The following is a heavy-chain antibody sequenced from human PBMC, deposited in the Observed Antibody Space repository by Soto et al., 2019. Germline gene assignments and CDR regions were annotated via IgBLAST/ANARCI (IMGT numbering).Heavy chain of an antibody. CDR1: GFAFGDSS. CDR2: IDNVVGTI. D-gene: IGHD6-25*01. J-gene: IGHJ4*02. Sequence: PGGSLRLSCVASGFAFGDSSMNWIRQSPGKGLEWLSYIDNVVGTIYYADSVRGRFTVSRDNAKYSLFLQMTALRAEDSAMYFSATGEFGYHSHSDYWGRGALVTVSS. CDR3: ATGEFGYHSHSDY. V-gene: IGHV3-11*01.